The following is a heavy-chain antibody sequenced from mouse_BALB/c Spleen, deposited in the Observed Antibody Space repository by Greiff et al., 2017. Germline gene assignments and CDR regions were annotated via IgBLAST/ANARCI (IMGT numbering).Heavy chain of an antibody. Sequence: EVMLVESGGGLVQPGGSRKLSCAASGFTFSSFGMHWVRQAPEKGLEWVAYISSGSSTIYYADTVKGRFTISRDKPKNTLFLQMTSLRAEDTAMYYCARMGHYFDYWGQGTTLTVSS. CDR3: ARMGHYFDY. CDR1: GFTFSSFG. V-gene: IGHV5-17*02. CDR2: ISSGSSTI. J-gene: IGHJ2*01.